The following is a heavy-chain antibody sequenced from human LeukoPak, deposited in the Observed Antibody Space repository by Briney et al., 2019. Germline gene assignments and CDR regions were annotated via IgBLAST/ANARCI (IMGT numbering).Heavy chain of an antibody. D-gene: IGHD3-10*01. CDR2: IYHSGST. Sequence: PSGTLSLTCAVYGGSISSSNWWSWARQPPGKGLEWIGEIYHSGSTNYNPSIKSRVTISVDKSKNQFSLKLSSVTAADTAVYYCARELWFGELLVRGAFDIWGQGTMVTVSS. CDR1: GGSISSSNW. V-gene: IGHV4-4*02. J-gene: IGHJ3*02. CDR3: ARELWFGELLVRGAFDI.